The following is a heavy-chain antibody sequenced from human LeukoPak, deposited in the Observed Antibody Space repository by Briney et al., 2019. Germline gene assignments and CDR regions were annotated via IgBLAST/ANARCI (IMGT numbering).Heavy chain of an antibody. D-gene: IGHD5-18*01. J-gene: IGHJ4*02. CDR1: GFTFSSYG. CDR2: ISGSGGST. V-gene: IGHV3-23*01. Sequence: GGTLRLSCAASGFTFSSYGMSWVRQAPGKGLEWVSAISGSGGSTYYADSVKGRFTISRDNSKNTLYLQMNSLRAEDTAVYYCAKRVLQLWAWSYYFDYWGQGTLVTVSS. CDR3: AKRVLQLWAWSYYFDY.